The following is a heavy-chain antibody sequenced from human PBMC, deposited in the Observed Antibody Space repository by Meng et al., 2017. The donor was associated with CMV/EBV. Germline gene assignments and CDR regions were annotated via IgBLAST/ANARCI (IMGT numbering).Heavy chain of an antibody. CDR1: GFTFSSYW. CDR2: IKQDGSEK. CDR3: ARDSTDGYNYDY. D-gene: IGHD5-24*01. Sequence: GESLKISCAASGFTFSSYWMSWVRQAPGKGLEWVANIKQDGSEKYYVDSVKGRFTISRDNAKSSLHLQMNSLRAEDTAVYYCARDSTDGYNYDYWGQGTLVTVSS. J-gene: IGHJ4*02. V-gene: IGHV3-7*01.